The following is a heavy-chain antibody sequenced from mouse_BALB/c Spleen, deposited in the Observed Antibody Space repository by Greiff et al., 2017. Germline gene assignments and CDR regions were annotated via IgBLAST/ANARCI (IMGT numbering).Heavy chain of an antibody. V-gene: IGHV1S81*02. Sequence: QVQLQQSGAELVKPGASVKLSCKASGYTFTSYYMYWVKQRPGQGLEWIGEINPSNGGTNFNEKFKSKATLTVDKSSSTAYMQLSSLTSEDSAVSYCTRNHDGYGGWYFDVWGAGTTVTVSS. J-gene: IGHJ1*01. D-gene: IGHD2-3*01. CDR1: GYTFTSYY. CDR2: INPSNGGT. CDR3: TRNHDGYGGWYFDV.